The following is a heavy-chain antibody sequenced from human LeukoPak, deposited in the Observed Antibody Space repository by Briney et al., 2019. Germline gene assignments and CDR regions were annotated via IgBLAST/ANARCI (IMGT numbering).Heavy chain of an antibody. CDR2: INPSGGST. D-gene: IGHD1-26*01. CDR3: ASGRVVGATPSAWDFDY. Sequence: ASVKVSCKAFGYTFTSYYMHWVRQAPGQGLEWMGIINPSGGSTSYAQKFQGRVTMTRDMSTSTVYMELSSLRSEDTAVYYCASGRVVGATPSAWDFDYWGQGTLVTVSS. J-gene: IGHJ4*02. CDR1: GYTFTSYY. V-gene: IGHV1-46*01.